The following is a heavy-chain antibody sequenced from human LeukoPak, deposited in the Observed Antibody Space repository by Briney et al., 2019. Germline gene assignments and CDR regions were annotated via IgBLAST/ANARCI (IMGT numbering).Heavy chain of an antibody. CDR2: ISWNSGSI. J-gene: IGHJ4*02. Sequence: GGSLRLSCAASGFTFDDYAMHWVRQAPGKGLEWVSGISWNSGSIGYADSVKGRFTISRDNAKNSLYLQMNSLRAEDMALYYCAKDARGYYDSSGYLDYWGQGTLVTVSS. D-gene: IGHD3-22*01. V-gene: IGHV3-9*03. CDR1: GFTFDDYA. CDR3: AKDARGYYDSSGYLDY.